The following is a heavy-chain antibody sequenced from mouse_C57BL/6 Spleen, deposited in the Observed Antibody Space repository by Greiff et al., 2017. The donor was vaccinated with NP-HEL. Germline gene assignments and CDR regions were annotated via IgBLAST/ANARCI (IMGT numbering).Heavy chain of an antibody. J-gene: IGHJ3*01. CDR1: GYTFTSYW. CDR3: ARKIYSNYLWFAY. V-gene: IGHV1-7*01. Sequence: VQLQQSGAELAKPGASVKLSYKASGYTFTSYWMHWVKQRPGQGLEWIGYINPSSGYTKYNQKFKDKATLTADKSSSTAYMQLSSLTYEDSAVYYCARKIYSNYLWFAYWGQGTLVTVSA. CDR2: INPSSGYT. D-gene: IGHD2-5*01.